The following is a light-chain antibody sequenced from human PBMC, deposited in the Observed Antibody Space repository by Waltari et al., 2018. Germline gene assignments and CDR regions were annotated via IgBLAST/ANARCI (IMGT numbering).Light chain of an antibody. Sequence: QSVLTRPPSASGTPGQRVNISCSGSSSNIGSNYVYWYQQLPGTAPKLLIYRNDQRPSGVPDRFSGSKSGTSASLAISVLRSEDEADYYCAAWDNSLSGPAFGGGTKLTVL. J-gene: IGLJ2*01. CDR2: RND. CDR1: SSNIGSNY. V-gene: IGLV1-47*01. CDR3: AAWDNSLSGPA.